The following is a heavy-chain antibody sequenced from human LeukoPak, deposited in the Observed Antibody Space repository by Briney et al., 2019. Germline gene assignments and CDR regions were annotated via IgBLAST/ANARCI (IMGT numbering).Heavy chain of an antibody. D-gene: IGHD3-9*01. V-gene: IGHV5-51*01. J-gene: IGHJ3*02. CDR1: GYSFTSYW. Sequence: PGESLKISCKGSGYSFTSYWIGWVRQMPGKGLEWMGIIYPGDSDTRYSPSFQGQVTISADKSISTAYLQWSSLKASATAMYYCARPSYYDILTGYYSDAFDIWGQGTMVTVSS. CDR3: ARPSYYDILTGYYSDAFDI. CDR2: IYPGDSDT.